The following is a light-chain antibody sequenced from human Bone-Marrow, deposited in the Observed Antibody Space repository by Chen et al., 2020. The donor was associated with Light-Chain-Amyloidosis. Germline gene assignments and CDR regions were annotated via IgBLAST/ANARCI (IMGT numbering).Light chain of an antibody. J-gene: IGLJ3*02. CDR2: EDN. CDR3: QSYDSTNRV. V-gene: IGLV6-57*03. Sequence: NFMLTQPPSVSESPGKTVIISCTRSGGSIASNYVQWYQQPPGSAPTTVIYEDNQRPSGVPDRFSGSIDSSSNSASLTISGLKTEDEADYYCQSYDSTNRVFGGGTKLTVL. CDR1: GGSIASNY.